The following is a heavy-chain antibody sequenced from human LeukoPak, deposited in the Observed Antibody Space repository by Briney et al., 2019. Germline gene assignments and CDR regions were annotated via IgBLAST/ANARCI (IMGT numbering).Heavy chain of an antibody. D-gene: IGHD3-3*01. J-gene: IGHJ3*02. CDR3: ARGRTYYDFWSGYNHDAFDI. CDR2: IIPIFGTA. CDR1: GGTFSSYA. V-gene: IGHV1-69*05. Sequence: SVKVSCKASGGTFSSYAISWVRQAPGQGLEWMGGIIPIFGTANYAQKFQGRVTITTDESTSTAYMELSSLRSEDTAVYYCARGRTYYDFWSGYNHDAFDIWGQGTMVTVSS.